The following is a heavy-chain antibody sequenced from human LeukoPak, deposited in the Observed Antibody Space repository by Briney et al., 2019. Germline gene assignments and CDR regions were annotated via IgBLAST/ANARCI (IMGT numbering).Heavy chain of an antibody. CDR3: LNGMDV. CDR1: GFSFSRYN. CDR2: IIGSGDST. J-gene: IGHJ6*02. V-gene: IGHV3-23*01. Sequence: GGSLRLSCAASGFSFSRYNMHWVRQAPGKGLEWVSTIIGSGDSTYYADSVKGRFTISSDNSKNTLYLQMNSLRAEDTAVYYCLNGMDVWGQGTTVTVSS.